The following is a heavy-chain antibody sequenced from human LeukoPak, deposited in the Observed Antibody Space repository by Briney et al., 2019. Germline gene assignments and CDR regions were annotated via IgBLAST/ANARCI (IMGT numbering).Heavy chain of an antibody. CDR1: GGTFSSYA. CDR3: ARGGLYCSGGSCYSESFDY. Sequence: GSSAKVSFKASGGTFSSYAISWVRQAPGQGLEWMGRIIPIFGTANYAQKFQGRVTITTDESTSTAYMELSSLRSEDTAVYYCARGGLYCSGGSCYSESFDYWGQGTLVTVSS. D-gene: IGHD2-15*01. CDR2: IIPIFGTA. J-gene: IGHJ4*02. V-gene: IGHV1-69*05.